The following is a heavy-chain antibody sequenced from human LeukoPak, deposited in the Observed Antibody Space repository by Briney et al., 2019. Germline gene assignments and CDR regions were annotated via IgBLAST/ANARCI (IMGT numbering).Heavy chain of an antibody. CDR2: ICGSGGST. Sequence: GGPLRLSCAASGFTYSSYAMSWVRQAPGKGLEGVSAICGSGGSTYYADSVKGRFTISRDNSKNTLYLQMNSLRAEDTAVYYCAKDKGSSRWYEYFQHWGQGTLVTVSS. V-gene: IGHV3-23*01. D-gene: IGHD6-13*01. J-gene: IGHJ1*01. CDR1: GFTYSSYA. CDR3: AKDKGSSRWYEYFQH.